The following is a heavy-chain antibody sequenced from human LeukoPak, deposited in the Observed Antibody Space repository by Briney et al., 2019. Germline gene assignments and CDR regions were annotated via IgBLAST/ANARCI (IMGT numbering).Heavy chain of an antibody. CDR2: IYYSGST. V-gene: IGHV4-59*01. Sequence: SETLSLTCTVSGGSISSYYWSLIRQPPGKRLEWIGYIYYSGSTSYNPSLKSRVTISVDTSKNQISLKLSSVTAADTAVYYCARDLGVMVRAFDIWGQGTMVTVSS. D-gene: IGHD5-18*01. CDR1: GGSISSYY. CDR3: ARDLGVMVRAFDI. J-gene: IGHJ3*02.